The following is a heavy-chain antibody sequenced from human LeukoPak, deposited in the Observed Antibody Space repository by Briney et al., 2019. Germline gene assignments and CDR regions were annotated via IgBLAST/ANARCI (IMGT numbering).Heavy chain of an antibody. CDR2: INPSGGST. Sequence: GASVKVSCKASGYTFTSYYMHWVRQAPGQGLEWMEIINPSGGSTSYAQKFQGRVTMTRDMSTSTVYMELSSLRSEDTAVYYCARNYGSGIPIDYWGQGTLVTVSS. J-gene: IGHJ4*02. V-gene: IGHV1-46*01. CDR3: ARNYGSGIPIDY. D-gene: IGHD3-10*01. CDR1: GYTFTSYY.